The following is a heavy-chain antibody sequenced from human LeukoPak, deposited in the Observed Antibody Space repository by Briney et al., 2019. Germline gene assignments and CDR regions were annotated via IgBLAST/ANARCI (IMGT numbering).Heavy chain of an antibody. CDR2: IYSGGST. Sequence: GGSLRLSCAASGFTVSSNYMSWVRQAPGKGLEWVSVIYSGGSTYYTDSVKGRFTISRDNSKNTLYLQMNSLRAEDTAVYYCARASYDILDYWGQGTLVTVSS. CDR3: ARASYDILDY. J-gene: IGHJ4*02. CDR1: GFTVSSNY. V-gene: IGHV3-66*01. D-gene: IGHD3-9*01.